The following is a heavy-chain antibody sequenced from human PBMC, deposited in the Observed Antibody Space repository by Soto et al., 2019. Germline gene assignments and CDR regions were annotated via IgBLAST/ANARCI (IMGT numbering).Heavy chain of an antibody. Sequence: SVKVSCKASGGTFSSYTISWVRQAPGQGLEWMGRIIPILGIANYAQKFQGRVTITADKSTSTAYMELSSPRSEDTAVYYCARESVGYYGSGSYPYYYYGMDVWGQGTTVTVSS. D-gene: IGHD3-10*01. CDR1: GGTFSSYT. CDR3: ARESVGYYGSGSYPYYYYGMDV. V-gene: IGHV1-69*04. J-gene: IGHJ6*02. CDR2: IIPILGIA.